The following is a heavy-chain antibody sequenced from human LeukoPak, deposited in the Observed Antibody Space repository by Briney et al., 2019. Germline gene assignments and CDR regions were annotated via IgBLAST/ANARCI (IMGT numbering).Heavy chain of an antibody. CDR3: ARAHSSSGAFDI. CDR1: GGSISSYY. J-gene: IGHJ3*02. V-gene: IGHV4-59*01. D-gene: IGHD6-6*01. Sequence: PSETLSLTCTVSGGSISSYYWSWIRQPPGKGLEWIEYIYYSGSTNYNPSLKSRVTISVDTSKNQFSLKLSSVTAADTAVYYCARAHSSSGAFDIWGQGTMVTVSS. CDR2: IYYSGST.